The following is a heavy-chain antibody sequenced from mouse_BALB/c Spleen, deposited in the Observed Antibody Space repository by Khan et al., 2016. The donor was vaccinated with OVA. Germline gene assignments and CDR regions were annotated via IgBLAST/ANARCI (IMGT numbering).Heavy chain of an antibody. D-gene: IGHD2-2*01. V-gene: IGHV3-6*02. CDR1: GYSITSGYY. CDR2: ISYDGSN. CDR3: GKVSAYWYFDV. J-gene: IGHJ1*01. Sequence: EVQLVESGPGLVKPSQSLSLTCSVTGYSITSGYYWNWIRQFPGNKLEWMGYISYDGSNNYNPSLKNRISITRDTSKNQFFLKLNSVTTEDTATYYCGKVSAYWYFDVWGAGTTVTVSS.